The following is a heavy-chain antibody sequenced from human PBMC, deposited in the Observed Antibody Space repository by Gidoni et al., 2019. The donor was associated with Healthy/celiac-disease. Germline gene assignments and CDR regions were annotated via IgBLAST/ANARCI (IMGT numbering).Heavy chain of an antibody. CDR2: IIPILGIA. D-gene: IGHD3-3*01. V-gene: IGHV1-69*08. CDR3: ARDGDSNTIFGVVMRYGMDV. J-gene: IGHJ6*02. Sequence: QVQLVQAGAQVKKPGSSVKVSCKASGGPFSRYTISWVRQAPGQGLEWMGRIIPILGIANYGQKFQCRVMITADKSTSTAYMVLSSLRSEDTAVYYCARDGDSNTIFGVVMRYGMDVWGQGTTVTVSS. CDR1: GGPFSRYT.